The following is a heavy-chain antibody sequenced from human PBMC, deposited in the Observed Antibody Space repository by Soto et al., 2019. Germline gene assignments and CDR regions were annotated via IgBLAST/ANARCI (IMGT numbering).Heavy chain of an antibody. J-gene: IGHJ6*02. D-gene: IGHD3-22*01. CDR2: VYHTGNT. CDR1: NFSISSAYY. CDR3: ARDRIVTKPPAPYYLYYGVDV. Sequence: SETLSLTCGVSNFSISSAYYWAWIRQPPGKGLEWIASVYHTGNTYFNPSLESRVTISVDTSKNQFSLRLRSVTAADTAIYYCARDRIVTKPPAPYYLYYGVDVWGQGTTVTVSS. V-gene: IGHV4-38-2*02.